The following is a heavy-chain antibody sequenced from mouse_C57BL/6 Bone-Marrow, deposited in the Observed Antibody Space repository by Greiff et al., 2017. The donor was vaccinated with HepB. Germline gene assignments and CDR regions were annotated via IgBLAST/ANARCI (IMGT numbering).Heavy chain of an antibody. V-gene: IGHV1-18*01. D-gene: IGHD2-5*01. Sequence: EVQLQQSGPELVKPGASVKIPCKASGYTFTDYNMDWVKQSHGKSLEWIGDINPNNGGTIYNQKFKGKATLTVDKSSSTAYMELRSLTSEDTAVYYCARACGYSNSPWFAYWGQGTLVTVSA. CDR3: ARACGYSNSPWFAY. CDR2: INPNNGGT. J-gene: IGHJ3*01. CDR1: GYTFTDYN.